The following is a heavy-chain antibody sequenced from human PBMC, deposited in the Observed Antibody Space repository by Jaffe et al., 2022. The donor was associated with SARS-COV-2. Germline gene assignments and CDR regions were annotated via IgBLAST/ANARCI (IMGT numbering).Heavy chain of an antibody. Sequence: EVQLVESGGGLVQPGGSLRLSCATSGFTFSNYVMSWVRQAPGKGLEWVSPIIESGGGTYYADSVKGRFTVSRDNSKNVLYLQMNSLRAEDTAVYYCVQDGREGRGSYWGQGTLVTVSS. D-gene: IGHD2-15*01. CDR2: IIESGGGT. CDR3: VQDGREGRGSY. J-gene: IGHJ4*02. CDR1: GFTFSNYV. V-gene: IGHV3-23*04.